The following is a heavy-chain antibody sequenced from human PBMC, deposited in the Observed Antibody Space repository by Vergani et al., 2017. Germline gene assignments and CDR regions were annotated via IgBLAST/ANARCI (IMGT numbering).Heavy chain of an antibody. J-gene: IGHJ5*02. CDR3: AKTHDFSSLYSSYNWFDP. D-gene: IGHD3-3*01. CDR2: LYAGDSEV. V-gene: IGHV5-51*03. Sequence: EVQLVQSGAEVKKPGEPLKISCQGSGYSITNYWIAWVRQRPGKGLEWMGILYAGDSEVRYSPSFQGQVTMSVYKSLSTAYLQWSSLKASDTATYYCAKTHDFSSLYSSYNWFDPWGQGTQVTVSS. CDR1: GYSITNYW.